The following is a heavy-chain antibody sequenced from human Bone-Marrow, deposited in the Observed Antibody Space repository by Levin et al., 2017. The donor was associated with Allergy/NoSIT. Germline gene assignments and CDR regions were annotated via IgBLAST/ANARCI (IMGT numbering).Heavy chain of an antibody. CDR1: GFTFSDYY. CDR2: ISSSGSTI. Sequence: GGSLRLSCAASGFTFSDYYMSWIRQAPGKGLEWVSYISSSGSTIYYADSVKGRFTISRDNAKNSLYLQMNSLRAEDTAVYYCASTNCGGDCWDPAYDYWGQGTLVTVSS. J-gene: IGHJ4*02. CDR3: ASTNCGGDCWDPAYDY. D-gene: IGHD2-21*02. V-gene: IGHV3-11*01.